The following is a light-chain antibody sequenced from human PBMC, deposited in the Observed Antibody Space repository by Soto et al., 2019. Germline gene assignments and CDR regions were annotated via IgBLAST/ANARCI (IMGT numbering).Light chain of an antibody. J-gene: IGKJ5*01. V-gene: IGKV1-9*01. CDR3: QQSYSTPPIT. CDR1: QDISSH. Sequence: DIQLTQFPSLLSASVGYRVTITCRSSQDISSHLAWYQQKRGRAPKLLIYVASTLHSGVPSRFSGSGSETEFTLTISSLQPEDFATYYCQQSYSTPPITFGQGTRLEIK. CDR2: VAS.